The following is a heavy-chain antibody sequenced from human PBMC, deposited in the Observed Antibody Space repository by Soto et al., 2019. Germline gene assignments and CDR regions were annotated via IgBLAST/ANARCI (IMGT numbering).Heavy chain of an antibody. V-gene: IGHV3-20*04. CDR1: GFSFDEYG. J-gene: IGHJ4*02. D-gene: IGHD3-10*01. Sequence: GGSLRLSCAASGFSFDEYGMNCVRQAPGKGLEWVSGINWNSEKTGYADSVKGRFTISRENAKNSLYPQMNSLRVEDTALYYCIIESNSGGLDYWGQGT. CDR3: IIESNSGGLDY. CDR2: INWNSEKT.